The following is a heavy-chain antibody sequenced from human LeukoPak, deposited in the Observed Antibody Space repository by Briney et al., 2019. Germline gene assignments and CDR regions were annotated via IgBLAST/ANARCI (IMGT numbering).Heavy chain of an antibody. CDR3: ARDTDYYDSSGLRRGVGYNWFDP. Sequence: SETLSLTCTVSGYSISSGYYWGWIRQPPGKGLEWIGGIYHSGSTYYNPSLKSRVTISVDTSKNQFSLKLSSVTAADTAVYYCARDTDYYDSSGLRRGVGYNWFDPWGQGTLVPVSS. CDR2: IYHSGST. J-gene: IGHJ5*02. D-gene: IGHD3-22*01. V-gene: IGHV4-38-2*02. CDR1: GYSISSGYY.